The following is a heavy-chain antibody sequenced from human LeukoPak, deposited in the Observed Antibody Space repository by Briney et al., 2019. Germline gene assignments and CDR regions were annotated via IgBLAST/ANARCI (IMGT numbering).Heavy chain of an antibody. CDR2: INYSGSA. CDR3: ARAYYGDFFDY. D-gene: IGHD4-17*01. V-gene: IGHV4-59*08. J-gene: IGHJ4*02. Sequence: SETLSLTCNVSGGAISNYYWSWIRQPPGKGLEWIGCINYSGSAFYNPSVKSRVTISVDTSKNQFSLKLNSVTAADTAVYYCARAYYGDFFDYWGQGTLVTVSS. CDR1: GGAISNYY.